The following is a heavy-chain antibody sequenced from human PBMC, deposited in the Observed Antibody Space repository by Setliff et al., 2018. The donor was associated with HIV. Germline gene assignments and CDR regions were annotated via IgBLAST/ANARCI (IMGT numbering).Heavy chain of an antibody. V-gene: IGHV4-4*07. D-gene: IGHD1-1*01. Sequence: LSLTCTVSGGSISSYYWSWIRQPAGKGLEWIGRVYTSGSTNYNPSLKSRLTMSVDTSKNQFSLKLRSVTAADTAVYYCAQLGMVDDFDYWGQGTLVTVSS. CDR3: AQLGMVDDFDY. J-gene: IGHJ4*02. CDR2: VYTSGST. CDR1: GGSISSYY.